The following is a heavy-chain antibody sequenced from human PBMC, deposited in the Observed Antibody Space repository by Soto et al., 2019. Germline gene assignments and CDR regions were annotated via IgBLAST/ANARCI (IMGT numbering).Heavy chain of an antibody. CDR2: ISAYNGNT. D-gene: IGHD5-12*01. CDR1: GYTFTSYG. V-gene: IGHV1-18*01. CDR3: VRASRDGYNFGLDY. Sequence: ASVKVSCKASGYTFTSYGISWVRQAPGQGLEWMGWISAYNGNTNYAQKLQGRVTMTTDTSTSTAYMELRSLRSDDTAVYYCVRASRDGYNFGLDYWGQGTLVTVSS. J-gene: IGHJ4*02.